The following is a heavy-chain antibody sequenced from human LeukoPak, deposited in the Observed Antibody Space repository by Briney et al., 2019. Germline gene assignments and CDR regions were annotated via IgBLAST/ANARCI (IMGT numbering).Heavy chain of an antibody. CDR1: GDSINNDTYY. CDR3: ARNKYYYDSRSYGVPNWFDP. CDR2: MYVSGSS. V-gene: IGHV4-61*02. J-gene: IGHJ5*02. D-gene: IGHD3-10*01. Sequence: SGTLSLTCIVSGDSINNDTYYWNWIRQPAGKGLEWIGRMYVSGSSYYNPSLKSRVTISVDTSKNQFSLKLSSVTAADTAVFYCARNKYYYDSRSYGVPNWFDPWGQGTLVTVSS.